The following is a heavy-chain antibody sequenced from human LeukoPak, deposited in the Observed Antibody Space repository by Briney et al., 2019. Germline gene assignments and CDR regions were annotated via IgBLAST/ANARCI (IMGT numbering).Heavy chain of an antibody. CDR3: VRLRRNSDRSGYYYYYDY. V-gene: IGHV3-21*01. J-gene: IGHJ4*02. D-gene: IGHD3-22*01. CDR2: ISVRSSYR. Sequence: GGSLRLSCAASGYTISDFSVNWVRQAPGKGLEWVSTISVRSSYRYYADSVRGRFTISRDDARDSLFLQMKSLRAEDTAVYFCVRLRRNSDRSGYYYYYDYWGQGTLVTVSS. CDR1: GYTISDFS.